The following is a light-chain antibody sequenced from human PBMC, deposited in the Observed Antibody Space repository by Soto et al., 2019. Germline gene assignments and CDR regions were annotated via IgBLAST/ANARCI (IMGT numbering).Light chain of an antibody. CDR2: DAS. J-gene: IGKJ4*01. V-gene: IGKV1-33*01. CDR1: QGIRNY. CDR3: QQSNNLPLT. Sequence: DIHMTQSPSSLSASVGDRVTITCQASQGIRNYLNWLQQKRGKAPKILIYDASNLQTGVPSRFTGNGSGTDFSFTISSLQPADVATYYCQQSNNLPLTFGGGTTVDIK.